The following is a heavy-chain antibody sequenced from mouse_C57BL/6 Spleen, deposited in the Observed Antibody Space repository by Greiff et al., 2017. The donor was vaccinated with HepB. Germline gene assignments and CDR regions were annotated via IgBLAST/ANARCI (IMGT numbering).Heavy chain of an antibody. Sequence: QVQLQQPGAELVKPGASVKLSCKASGYTFTSYCMHWVKQRPGQGLEWIGMIHPNSGSTNYNEKFKSKATLTVDKSSSTAYMQLSSLTSEDSAVYYCARIGFYYDYDRGFAYWGQGTLVTVSA. CDR2: IHPNSGST. V-gene: IGHV1-64*01. J-gene: IGHJ3*01. D-gene: IGHD2-4*01. CDR3: ARIGFYYDYDRGFAY. CDR1: GYTFTSYC.